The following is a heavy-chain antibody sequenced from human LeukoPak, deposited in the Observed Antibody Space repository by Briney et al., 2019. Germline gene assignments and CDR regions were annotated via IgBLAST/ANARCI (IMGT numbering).Heavy chain of an antibody. Sequence: GGSLRLSCAASGFTFSSYAMSWVRQAPGKGLEWVSSISVSSSYIYYADSVKGRFTISRDNAKNSLYLQMNNLRAEDTAVYYCARDGVLRYFDWFLGQQYYYYYMDVWGKGTTVTVSS. J-gene: IGHJ6*03. CDR1: GFTFSSYA. D-gene: IGHD3-9*01. V-gene: IGHV3-21*01. CDR2: ISVSSSYI. CDR3: ARDGVLRYFDWFLGQQYYYYYMDV.